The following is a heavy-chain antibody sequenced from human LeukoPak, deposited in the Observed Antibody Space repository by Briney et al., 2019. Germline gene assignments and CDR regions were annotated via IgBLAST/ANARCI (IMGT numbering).Heavy chain of an antibody. CDR1: GYTFTGYY. CDR2: INPNSGGT. CDR3: ARGVGGTAYYFDY. V-gene: IGHV1-2*04. Sequence: ASVKVSCKASGYTFTGYYMHWVRQAPGQGLEWMGWINPNSGGTNYAQKFQGWVTMTRDTSISTAYMELSRLRSDDTAVYYCARGVGGTAYYFDYWGQGTLVTVSS. D-gene: IGHD6-19*01. J-gene: IGHJ4*02.